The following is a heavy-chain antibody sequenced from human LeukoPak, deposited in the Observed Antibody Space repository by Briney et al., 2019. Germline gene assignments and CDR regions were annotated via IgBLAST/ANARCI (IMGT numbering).Heavy chain of an antibody. V-gene: IGHV4-39*01. CDR2: NYYNEST. J-gene: IGHJ4*02. Sequence: TSETLSLTCTVSGGPMSSRGYYWGWIRQSPGKGLEWIGSNYYNESTYYNPSFKSRVTIHVDMSENQFSLRLNSVTAADTAVYYCARGYSTGTPFFDYWGQGILVTVSS. CDR1: GGPMSSRGYY. D-gene: IGHD2-8*02. CDR3: ARGYSTGTPFFDY.